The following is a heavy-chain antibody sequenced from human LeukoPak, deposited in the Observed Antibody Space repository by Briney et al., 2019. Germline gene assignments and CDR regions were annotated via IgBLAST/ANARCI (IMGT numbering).Heavy chain of an antibody. J-gene: IGHJ4*02. CDR3: ARGRLLRRGYYYGVDY. CDR1: GYTFTGYY. CDR2: INPNSGGT. Sequence: VALVKVSCKASGYTFTGYYMHWVRQAPGQGLEWMGRINPNSGGTNYAQKFQGRVTMTRDTSISTAYMELSRLRSDDTAVYYCARGRLLRRGYYYGVDYWGQGTLVTVSS. D-gene: IGHD3-22*01. V-gene: IGHV1-2*06.